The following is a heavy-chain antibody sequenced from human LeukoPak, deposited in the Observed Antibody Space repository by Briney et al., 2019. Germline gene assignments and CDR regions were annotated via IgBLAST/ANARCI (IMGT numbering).Heavy chain of an antibody. CDR3: AKDLRSYYYDSSGDPSFYFDY. CDR2: ISGSGGST. V-gene: IGHV3-23*01. Sequence: PGGSLRLSCAASGFTFGSYAMSWVRQAPGKGLEWVSAISGSGGSTYYADSVKGRFTISRDNSKNTLYLQMDSLRAEDTAVYYCAKDLRSYYYDSSGDPSFYFDYWGQGTLVTVSS. D-gene: IGHD3-22*01. J-gene: IGHJ4*02. CDR1: GFTFGSYA.